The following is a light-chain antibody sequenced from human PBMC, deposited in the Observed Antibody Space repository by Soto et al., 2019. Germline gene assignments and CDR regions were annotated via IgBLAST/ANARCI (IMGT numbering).Light chain of an antibody. CDR2: DVS. J-gene: IGLJ1*01. CDR1: SSDVGGYNY. Sequence: QSALTQPASVSGSPGQSITISCTGTSSDVGGYNYVSWYQQYPGKAPKLMIYDVSNRPSGVSNRFSGSKSGNTASLTISGLQAEDEADYYCSSFTRSSTPYVFGTGTKSPS. CDR3: SSFTRSSTPYV. V-gene: IGLV2-14*03.